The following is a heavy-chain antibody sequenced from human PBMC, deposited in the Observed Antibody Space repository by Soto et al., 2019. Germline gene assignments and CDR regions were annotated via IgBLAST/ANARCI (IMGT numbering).Heavy chain of an antibody. CDR1: GDSISNGYY. Sequence: SETLSLTGAVSGDSISNGYYWAWIRQPPGKGLEWVASIYHTGTTYYNPSLTSRVTISVDTSKNQFSLRLSSVTAADSAVYYCARPHSVGYYPYLGQGILLTVSS. CDR3: ARPHSVGYYPY. D-gene: IGHD3-22*01. J-gene: IGHJ4*02. V-gene: IGHV4-38-2*01. CDR2: IYHTGTT.